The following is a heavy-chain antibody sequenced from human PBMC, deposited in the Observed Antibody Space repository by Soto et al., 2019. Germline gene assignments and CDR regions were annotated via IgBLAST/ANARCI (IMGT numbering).Heavy chain of an antibody. V-gene: IGHV4-39*01. D-gene: IGHD2-15*01. CDR3: ARRPLVVVVAAIL. CDR1: GGSISSSSYY. CDR2: IYYSGST. Sequence: SETLSLTCTVSGGSISSSSYYWGWIRQPPGKGLEWIGSIYYSGSTYYNPSLKSRVTISVDTSKNQFSLKLSSVTAADTAVYYCARRPLVVVVAAILWGQGTLVTVSS. J-gene: IGHJ4*02.